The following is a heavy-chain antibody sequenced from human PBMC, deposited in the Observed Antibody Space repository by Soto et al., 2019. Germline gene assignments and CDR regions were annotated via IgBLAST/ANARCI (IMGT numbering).Heavy chain of an antibody. CDR2: INPNSGGT. V-gene: IGHV1-2*04. J-gene: IGHJ6*02. CDR3: ARGEGSSSDYYYGMDV. D-gene: IGHD6-13*01. Sequence: ASVKVSCKASGYSFTNYDIHWVRQAAGLGLEWMGWINPNSGGTNYAQKFQGWVTMTRDTSISTAYMELSRLRSDDTAVYYCARGEGSSSDYYYGMDVWGQGTTVTVSS. CDR1: GYSFTNYD.